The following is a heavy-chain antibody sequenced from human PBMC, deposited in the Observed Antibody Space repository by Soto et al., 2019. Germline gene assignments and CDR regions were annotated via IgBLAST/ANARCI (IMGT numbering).Heavy chain of an antibody. V-gene: IGHV3-53*01. Sequence: EVQLVESGGGLIQPGGSPRLSCAASGFTVSDNYMNWVRQAPGKGLEWVSIIYSDGSTSYADSVKGRFTISRDNSKNTLHLQMNSLRVEDTAVYYCARDIAVAGGWFDPWGQGTLVTVSS. J-gene: IGHJ5*02. CDR1: GFTVSDNY. CDR2: IYSDGST. D-gene: IGHD6-19*01. CDR3: ARDIAVAGGWFDP.